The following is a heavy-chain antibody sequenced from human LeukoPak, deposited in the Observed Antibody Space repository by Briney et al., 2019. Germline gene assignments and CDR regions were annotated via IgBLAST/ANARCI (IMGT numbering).Heavy chain of an antibody. Sequence: SVKVSCKASGGTFSSYAISWVRQAPGQGLEWMGGIIPIFGTANYAQKFQGRDTITADESTSTAYMELSSLRSEDTAVYYCARYSGSYLNTAFDYWGQGTLVTVSS. D-gene: IGHD1-26*01. CDR2: IIPIFGTA. CDR3: ARYSGSYLNTAFDY. V-gene: IGHV1-69*13. CDR1: GGTFSSYA. J-gene: IGHJ4*02.